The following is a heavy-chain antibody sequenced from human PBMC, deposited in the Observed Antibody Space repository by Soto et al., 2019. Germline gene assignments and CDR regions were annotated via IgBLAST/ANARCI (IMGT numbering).Heavy chain of an antibody. CDR3: AKDFYYDSSGYFGLLYYFDY. D-gene: IGHD3-22*01. V-gene: IGHV3-30*18. J-gene: IGHJ4*02. Sequence: LSLTCAASGFAFNVSAMHWVRQAPGKGLEWVAVISYDGSDKYYADSVKGRFTISRDTSKNTLYLQMNGLRAEDTAVYYCAKDFYYDSSGYFGLLYYFDYWGQGTLVTVSS. CDR1: GFAFNVSA. CDR2: ISYDGSDK.